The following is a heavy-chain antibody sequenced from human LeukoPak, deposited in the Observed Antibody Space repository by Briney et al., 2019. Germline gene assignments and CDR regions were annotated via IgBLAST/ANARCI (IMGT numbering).Heavy chain of an antibody. CDR2: INPNSGGT. CDR1: GYTFTGYY. J-gene: IGHJ5*02. V-gene: IGHV1-2*02. D-gene: IGHD6-19*01. Sequence: GASVKVSCKASGYTFTGYYMHWVRQAPGQGLEWMGWINPNSGGTNYAQKFQGRVTMTRDTSISTAYMELSRLRSDDTAVYYCARDRGEIAVAGTNWFDPWGQGTLVTVSS. CDR3: ARDRGEIAVAGTNWFDP.